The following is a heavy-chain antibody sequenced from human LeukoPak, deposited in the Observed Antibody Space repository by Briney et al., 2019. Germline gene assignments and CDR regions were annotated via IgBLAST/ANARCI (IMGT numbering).Heavy chain of an antibody. V-gene: IGHV4-39*01. Sequence: SETLSLTCTVSGGSISSSSYYWGWIRQPPGKGLEWMGSIYYSGSTHYNPSLKSRVTIYVDTSKNQFSLKLSSVTAADTALYYCARHPACSGGSCRPNFPFDYRGQGTLVTVSS. CDR1: GGSISSSSYY. CDR3: ARHPACSGGSCRPNFPFDY. CDR2: IYYSGST. D-gene: IGHD2-15*01. J-gene: IGHJ4*02.